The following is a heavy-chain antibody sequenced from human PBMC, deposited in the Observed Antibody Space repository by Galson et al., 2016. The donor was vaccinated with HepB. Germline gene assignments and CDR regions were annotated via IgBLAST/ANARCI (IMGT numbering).Heavy chain of an antibody. Sequence: SLRLSCAASGLTFGSYAMSWVRQAPGKGLEWVSGISARGDSTTSADSVKGRFTISRDNSKNMLYLQMNSLRAGDTALYYCAKHPSYASSGYYYVNYFDYWGQGTLVTVSS. J-gene: IGHJ4*02. V-gene: IGHV3-23*01. CDR1: GLTFGSYA. CDR2: ISARGDST. CDR3: AKHPSYASSGYYYVNYFDY. D-gene: IGHD3-22*01.